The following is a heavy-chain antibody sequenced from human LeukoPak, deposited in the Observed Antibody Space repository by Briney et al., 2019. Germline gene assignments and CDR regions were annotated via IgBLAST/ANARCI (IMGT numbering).Heavy chain of an antibody. D-gene: IGHD2-2*01. Sequence: ASVKVSCKASGYTFTAYYIHWVRQAPGQGLEWMGWLNPNSGDTYYAQKFQGRVTMTRDTSISTAYLELSRLRFDDTATYYCGSFGGGETVVIQDYWGQGTLVTVSS. CDR2: LNPNSGDT. CDR1: GYTFTAYY. V-gene: IGHV1-2*02. J-gene: IGHJ4*02. CDR3: GSFGGGETVVIQDY.